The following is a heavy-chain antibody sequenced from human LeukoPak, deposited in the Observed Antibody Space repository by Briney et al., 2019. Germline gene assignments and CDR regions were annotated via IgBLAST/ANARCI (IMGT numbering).Heavy chain of an antibody. V-gene: IGHV3-23*01. CDR3: AKDGSDLYYYYMDV. CDR1: GFTFSSYA. D-gene: IGHD2-2*03. CDR2: ISGSGGST. Sequence: GGSLRLSCAASGFTFSSYAMSWVRQAPGKGLEWVSAISGSGGSTYYADSVKGRFTIFRDNSKNTLYLQMNSLRAEDTAVYYCAKDGSDLYYYYMDVWGKGTTVTVSS. J-gene: IGHJ6*03.